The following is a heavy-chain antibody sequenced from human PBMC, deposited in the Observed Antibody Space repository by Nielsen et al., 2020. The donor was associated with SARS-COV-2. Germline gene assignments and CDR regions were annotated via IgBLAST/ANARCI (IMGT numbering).Heavy chain of an antibody. V-gene: IGHV3-30*18. J-gene: IGHJ6*02. CDR1: GFTFSSYG. Sequence: GGSLRLSCAASGFTFSSYGMHWVRQAPGKGLEWVAVISYDGSNKYYADSVKGRFTISRDNSKNTLYLQMNSLRAEDTAVYYCAKDRFRWGRPPYYYYYGMDVWGQGTTVTVSS. D-gene: IGHD6-6*01. CDR3: AKDRFRWGRPPYYYYYGMDV. CDR2: ISYDGSNK.